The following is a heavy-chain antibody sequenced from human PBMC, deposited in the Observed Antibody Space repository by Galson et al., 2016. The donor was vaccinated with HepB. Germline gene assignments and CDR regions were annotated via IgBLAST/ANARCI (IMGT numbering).Heavy chain of an antibody. J-gene: IGHJ3*01. CDR2: IHSGGST. CDR1: GFTVRTLY. CDR3: AREGFKAFDV. D-gene: IGHD3-3*01. Sequence: SLRLSCAASGFTVRTLYMSWVRQAPGKGLEWVSVIHSGGSTYHADSVKGRLTVSRDDPKNTVYLQMNSLRVEDTAIYYCAREGFKAFDVWGQGTVVTISS. V-gene: IGHV3-53*01.